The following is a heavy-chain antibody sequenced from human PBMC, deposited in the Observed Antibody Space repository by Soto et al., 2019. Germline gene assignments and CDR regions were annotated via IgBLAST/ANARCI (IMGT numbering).Heavy chain of an antibody. CDR3: AKERSYYYYYGMDV. CDR1: GFTFDDYA. V-gene: IGHV3-9*01. Sequence: DVQLVESGGGLVQPGRSLRLSCAASGFTFDDYAMHWVRQAPGKGLEWVSGISWNSGSIGYADSVKGRFTISRDNAKNALYLQMNSLRAEDTALYYCAKERSYYYYYGMDVWGQGTTVTVSS. J-gene: IGHJ6*02. CDR2: ISWNSGSI.